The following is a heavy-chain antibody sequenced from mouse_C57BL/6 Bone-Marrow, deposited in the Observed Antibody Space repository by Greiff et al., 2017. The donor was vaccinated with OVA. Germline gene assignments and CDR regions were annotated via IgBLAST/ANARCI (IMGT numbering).Heavy chain of an antibody. CDR2: IYPRSGNT. D-gene: IGHD4-1*01. V-gene: IGHV1-81*01. CDR1: GYTFTSYG. J-gene: IGHJ2*01. Sequence: QVQLKQSGAELARPGASVKLSCKASGYTFTSYGISWVKQRTGQGLEWIGEIYPRSGNTYYNEKFKGKATLTADKSSSTAYMELRSLTSEDSAVYFCARMETGTDYFDYWGQGTTLTVSS. CDR3: ARMETGTDYFDY.